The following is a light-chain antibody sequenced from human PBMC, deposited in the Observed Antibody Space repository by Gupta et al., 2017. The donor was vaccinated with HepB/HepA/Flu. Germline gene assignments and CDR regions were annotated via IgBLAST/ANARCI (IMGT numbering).Light chain of an antibody. Sequence: QSTLTPPASVSGSPGQSITISCTGTSSDVGGYNYVSWYQQFPGKAPQVVIYDVSTRPSGVSDRFSGSKSGNTASLTISGLQAEDEAHYYCSSYTTSSTWLFGGGTKLTVL. CDR1: SSDVGGYNY. CDR2: DVS. CDR3: SSYTTSSTWL. V-gene: IGLV2-14*01. J-gene: IGLJ2*01.